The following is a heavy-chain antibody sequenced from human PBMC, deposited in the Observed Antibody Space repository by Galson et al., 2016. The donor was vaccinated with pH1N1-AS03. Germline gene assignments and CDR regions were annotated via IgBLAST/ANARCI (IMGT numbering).Heavy chain of an antibody. CDR2: VSGSGTST. CDR3: APYGSGRPDRAFHY. V-gene: IGHV3-23*01. CDR1: GFNVSNYW. J-gene: IGHJ4*02. Sequence: SLRLSCAASGFNVSNYWMNWVRQAPGKGLVWVACVSGSGTSTYYADSLLGRFTVSRDNSKNSLYLHMNNVRAEDTAIYYCAPYGSGRPDRAFHYWGLGTLVTVSS. D-gene: IGHD3-10*01.